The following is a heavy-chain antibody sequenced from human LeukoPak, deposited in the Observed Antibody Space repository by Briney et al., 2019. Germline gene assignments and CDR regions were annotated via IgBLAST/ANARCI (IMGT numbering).Heavy chain of an antibody. J-gene: IGHJ5*02. Sequence: SVKVSCKASGGTFSSYAISWVRQAPGQGLEWMGRIIPILGIANYAQKFQGRVTITADKSTSTAYMELSSLRSEDTAVYYCARDTIAAASNWFDPWGQGTLVTFSS. D-gene: IGHD6-13*01. CDR2: IIPILGIA. CDR1: GGTFSSYA. CDR3: ARDTIAAASNWFDP. V-gene: IGHV1-69*04.